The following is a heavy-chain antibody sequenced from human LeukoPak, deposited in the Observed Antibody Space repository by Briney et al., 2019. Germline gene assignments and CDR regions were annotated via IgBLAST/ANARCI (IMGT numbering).Heavy chain of an antibody. V-gene: IGHV3-73*01. J-gene: IGHJ4*02. CDR1: GFTFSGSA. CDR3: TRRLMTTVNDY. Sequence: SGGSLRLSCAASGFTFSGSAMHWVRQSPGKGLEWVGRIRSKANDHATAYAASVRGRFTISRDDSKNTAYLQMNSLKTEDTAVYYCTRRLMTTVNDYWGQGTLVTVPS. D-gene: IGHD4-17*01. CDR2: IRSKANDHAT.